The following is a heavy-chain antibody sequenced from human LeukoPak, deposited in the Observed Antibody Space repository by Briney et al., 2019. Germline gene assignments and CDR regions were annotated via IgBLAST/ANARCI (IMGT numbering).Heavy chain of an antibody. Sequence: SETLSLTCTVSGGSISSYYWSWIRQPPGKGLEWIGYIYYSGSTNYNPSLKSRVTISVDTSKNQFSLKLSSVTAADTAVYYCARLGGSGPNNHVYDAFDIWGQGTMVTVSS. V-gene: IGHV4-59*08. CDR1: GGSISSYY. CDR3: ARLGGSGPNNHVYDAFDI. D-gene: IGHD1-26*01. CDR2: IYYSGST. J-gene: IGHJ3*02.